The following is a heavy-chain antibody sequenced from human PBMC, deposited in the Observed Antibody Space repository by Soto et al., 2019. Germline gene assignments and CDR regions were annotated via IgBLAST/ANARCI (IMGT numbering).Heavy chain of an antibody. D-gene: IGHD2-2*02. CDR2: ISSSSTI. J-gene: IGHJ5*01. CDR3: TKIPAPPDNIWFDS. CDR1: GLTLSSYS. V-gene: IGHV3-48*02. Sequence: PGGSLRLCCAASGLTLSSYSVNWVRQAPGKGLEWVSYISSSSTIYYADSVKGRFTIPRDNAKNSVYLQMNSLRDDDTAVYYCTKIPAPPDNIWFDSWAQAILVTLSS.